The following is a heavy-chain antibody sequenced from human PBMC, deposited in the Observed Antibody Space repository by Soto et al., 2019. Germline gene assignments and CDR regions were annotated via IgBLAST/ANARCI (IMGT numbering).Heavy chain of an antibody. CDR2: ISLGDSYK. J-gene: IGHJ4*02. CDR1: GFTFSDYF. Sequence: QVQLVESGGGLVKPGGSLRLACAASGFTFSDYFMSWVRQAPGKGLEWVSFISLGDSYKKTADSVKGRFTISRDNAKNSLYLPMNSLRAEDTALYYCVRESRTDEDGYDARGYYFDYWGQGTLVTVSS. V-gene: IGHV3-11*06. CDR3: VRESRTDEDGYDARGYYFDY. D-gene: IGHD5-18*01.